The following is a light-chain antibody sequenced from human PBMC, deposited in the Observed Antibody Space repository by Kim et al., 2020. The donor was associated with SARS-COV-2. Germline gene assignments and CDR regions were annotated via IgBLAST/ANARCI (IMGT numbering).Light chain of an antibody. J-gene: IGLJ1*01. CDR1: SSDVCGYNY. V-gene: IGLV2-11*01. CDR2: DVS. CDR3: CSYAGSSYV. Sequence: PGQSVTISCTVTSSDVCGYNYVSWYQQHPGKAPKLMIYDVSKRPSGVPDRFSGSKSDNTASLTISGLQAEDEADYYCCSYAGSSYVFGTGTKVTVL.